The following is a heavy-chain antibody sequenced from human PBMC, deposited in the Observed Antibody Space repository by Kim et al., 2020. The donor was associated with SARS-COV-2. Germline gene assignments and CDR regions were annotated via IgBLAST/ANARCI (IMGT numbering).Heavy chain of an antibody. V-gene: IGHV4-39*07. J-gene: IGHJ4*02. D-gene: IGHD6-6*01. Sequence: SLKSRVTISVDTSKNQFSLKLSSVTAADTAVYYCATEEYSSSLLLYYFDYWGQGTLVTVSS. CDR3: ATEEYSSSLLLYYFDY.